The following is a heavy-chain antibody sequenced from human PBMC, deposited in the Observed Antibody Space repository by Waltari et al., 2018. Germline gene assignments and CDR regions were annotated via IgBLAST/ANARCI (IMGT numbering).Heavy chain of an antibody. D-gene: IGHD5-18*01. CDR3: AKDAAMSGDYFDY. CDR2: IWYDGSNK. J-gene: IGHJ4*02. Sequence: QVQLVESGGGVVQPGRSLRLSCAASGFTFSSYGRHWVRPAPGKGLEWVAVIWYDGSNKYYADSVKGRFTISRDNSKNTLYLQMNSLRAEDTAMYYCAKDAAMSGDYFDYWGQGTLVTVSS. V-gene: IGHV3-30*18. CDR1: GFTFSSYG.